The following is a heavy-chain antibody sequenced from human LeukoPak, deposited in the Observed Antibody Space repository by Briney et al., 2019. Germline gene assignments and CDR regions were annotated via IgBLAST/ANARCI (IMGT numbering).Heavy chain of an antibody. Sequence: SETLSLTCAVYGGSFSGYYWSWIRQPPGKGLEWIGEINHSGSTDYNPSLKSRVTISVDTSKNQFSLKLSSVTAADTAVYYCARVRVRGVIIDYWGQGTLVTVSS. J-gene: IGHJ4*02. D-gene: IGHD3-10*01. CDR1: GGSFSGYY. V-gene: IGHV4-34*01. CDR2: INHSGST. CDR3: ARVRVRGVIIDY.